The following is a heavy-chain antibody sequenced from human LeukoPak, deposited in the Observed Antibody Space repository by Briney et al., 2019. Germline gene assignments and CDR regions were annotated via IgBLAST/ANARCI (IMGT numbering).Heavy chain of an antibody. CDR2: INSDESST. V-gene: IGHV3-74*01. Sequence: GGSLRLSRAASGFTFSNYWMRWVRQAPGKGLVWVSRINSDESSTSYADSVKGRFTISRDNAKNTLYLQMNSLRVEDTAVFYCVRDVYGGSWFDPWGQGALVTVSS. J-gene: IGHJ5*02. D-gene: IGHD4-23*01. CDR3: VRDVYGGSWFDP. CDR1: GFTFSNYW.